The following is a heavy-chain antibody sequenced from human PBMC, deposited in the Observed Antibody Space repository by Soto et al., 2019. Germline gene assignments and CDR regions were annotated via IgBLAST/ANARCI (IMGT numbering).Heavy chain of an antibody. CDR1: GGSFSGYY. J-gene: IGHJ4*02. D-gene: IGHD2-2*01. CDR2: INHSGST. Sequence: SETLSLTCAVYGGSFSGYYWSWIRQPPGKGLEWIGEINHSGSTNYNPSLKSRVTISVDTSKNQFSLKLSSVTAADTAVYYCASRTLYCSSTSCYDYWGQGTLVTVSS. CDR3: ASRTLYCSSTSCYDY. V-gene: IGHV4-34*01.